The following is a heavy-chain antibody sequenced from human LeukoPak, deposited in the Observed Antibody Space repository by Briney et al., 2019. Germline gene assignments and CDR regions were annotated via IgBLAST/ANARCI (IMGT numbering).Heavy chain of an antibody. CDR1: GFTFSSYA. J-gene: IGHJ4*02. D-gene: IGHD3-22*01. V-gene: IGHV3-23*01. Sequence: PGGSLRLSCAASGFTFSSYAMSWVRQAPGKGLEWVSAISGSGGSTYYADSVKGRFTISRDNSKNTLYLQMNSLRAEDTAVYYCAKDRDYYDSSGYSGTIDYWGQGTLVTVSS. CDR2: ISGSGGST. CDR3: AKDRDYYDSSGYSGTIDY.